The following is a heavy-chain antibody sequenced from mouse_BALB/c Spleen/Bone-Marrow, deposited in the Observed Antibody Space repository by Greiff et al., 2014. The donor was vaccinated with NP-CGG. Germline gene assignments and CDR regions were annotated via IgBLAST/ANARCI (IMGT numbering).Heavy chain of an antibody. D-gene: IGHD4-1*01. Sequence: VQLQQPGTVLARPGASLRMSCKASGYTFTNYWINWIKQRPGQGLEWIGAIYPGNNDAKYTQKFKAKAKLTAVTSTSTADMELSSLTNEDSAVYYGARNWDWVFAYWGQGTLVTVSA. V-gene: IGHV1-5*01. CDR1: GYTFTNYW. CDR3: ARNWDWVFAY. J-gene: IGHJ3*01. CDR2: IYPGNNDA.